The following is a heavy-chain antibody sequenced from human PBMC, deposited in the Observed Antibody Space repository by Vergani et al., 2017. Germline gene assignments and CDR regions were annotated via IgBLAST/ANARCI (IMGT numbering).Heavy chain of an antibody. CDR3: ARGGCSSTSCYTPGFGP. V-gene: IGHV3-53*04. CDR1: GFTVSSNY. CDR2: IYSGGST. Sequence: EVQLVESGGGLVQPGGSLRLSCAASGFTVSSNYMSWVRQAPGKGLEWVSVIYSGGSTYYADSVKGRFTISRHTSKNTLYLQMNSLRAEDTAVYYCARGGCSSTSCYTPGFGPWGQGTLVTVSS. J-gene: IGHJ5*02. D-gene: IGHD2-2*02.